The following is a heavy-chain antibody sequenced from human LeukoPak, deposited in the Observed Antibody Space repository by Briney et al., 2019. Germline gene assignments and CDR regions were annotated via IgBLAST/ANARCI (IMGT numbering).Heavy chain of an antibody. CDR3: AKGGGDSSSSRRYFDY. CDR1: GFSFSIYG. D-gene: IGHD6-6*01. V-gene: IGHV3-23*01. Sequence: GGSLRLSCAASGFSFSIYGMHWVRQAPGKGLEWVSAISGSGGYTYYADSVKGRFTISRDNSKNTLYLQMNSLRAEDTAVYYCAKGGGDSSSSRRYFDYWGQGTLVTVSS. CDR2: ISGSGGYT. J-gene: IGHJ4*02.